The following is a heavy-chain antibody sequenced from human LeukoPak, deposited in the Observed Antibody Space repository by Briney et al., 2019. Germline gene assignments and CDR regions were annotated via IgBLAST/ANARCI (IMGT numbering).Heavy chain of an antibody. V-gene: IGHV4-39*01. Sequence: PSDTLSLTCTVSGGSISSSSYYWGWIREPPVKGLEWIESIYYSGSTYYYPSLKSRVTISVDTSKNQLSLKLSSVTAADTAVYYCARRGGFYPGAVVPAATTRYYFDYWGQGTLVTVSS. J-gene: IGHJ4*02. CDR1: GGSISSSSYY. D-gene: IGHD2-2*01. CDR2: IYYSGST. CDR3: ARRGGFYPGAVVPAATTRYYFDY.